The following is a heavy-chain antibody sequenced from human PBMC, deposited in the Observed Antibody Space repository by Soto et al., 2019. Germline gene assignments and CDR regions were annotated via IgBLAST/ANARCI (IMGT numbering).Heavy chain of an antibody. CDR1: GSTFSNYI. J-gene: IGHJ6*04. V-gene: IGHV3-30-3*01. CDR3: AGGDNYYALGV. Sequence: QLQLVESGGGVVQPGTSLRLSCTASGSTFSNYIMHWVRQAPGKGLDWVAFISYDGSNKDYADSVEDRFTISRDNSKSTLYLQLSSLRPEDTAVYYCAGGDNYYALGVWGKGTTVTVSS. D-gene: IGHD2-15*01. CDR2: ISYDGSNK.